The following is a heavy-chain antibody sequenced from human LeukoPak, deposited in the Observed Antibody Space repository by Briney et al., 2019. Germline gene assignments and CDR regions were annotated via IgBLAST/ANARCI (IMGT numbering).Heavy chain of an antibody. Sequence: PGGSLRLSCAASGFTFSSYSMNWVRQAPGKGLEWVSSISSSSSYIYYADSVKGRFTISRDNAKNSLYLQMNSLRAEDTAVYYCARLRYSGYGEIDYWGQGTLVTVSS. D-gene: IGHD5-12*01. J-gene: IGHJ4*02. CDR3: ARLRYSGYGEIDY. CDR1: GFTFSSYS. V-gene: IGHV3-21*01. CDR2: ISSSSSYI.